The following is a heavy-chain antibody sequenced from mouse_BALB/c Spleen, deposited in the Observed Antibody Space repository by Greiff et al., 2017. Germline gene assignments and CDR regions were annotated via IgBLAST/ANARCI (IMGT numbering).Heavy chain of an antibody. CDR2: ISSGSSTI. J-gene: IGHJ2*01. CDR3: ARFDYDHYFDY. Sequence: EVQGVESGGGLVQPGGSRKLSCAASGFAFSSFGMHWVRQAPEKGLEWVAYISSGSSTIYYADTVKGRFTLSRDNPKNTLFLQMTSLRSEDTAMYYCARFDYDHYFDYWGQGTTLTVSS. V-gene: IGHV5-17*02. D-gene: IGHD2-4*01. CDR1: GFAFSSFG.